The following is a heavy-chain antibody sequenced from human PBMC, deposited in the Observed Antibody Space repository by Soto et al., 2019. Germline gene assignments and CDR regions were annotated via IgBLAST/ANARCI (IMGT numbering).Heavy chain of an antibody. CDR1: GFTFNSYG. V-gene: IGHV3-33*01. D-gene: IGHD6-19*01. J-gene: IGHJ6*02. Sequence: QIQLVESGGGVVQPGRSLRLSCTASGFTFNSYGFNWVRQAPGKGLEWVAVIWYDGNTKYYADSVEGRFTISRDNLTSTVYLQMNSLTAEDTAVYYCARPLVAPVAGPYYYGMDVWGQGTTVTVSS. CDR3: ARPLVAPVAGPYYYGMDV. CDR2: IWYDGNTK.